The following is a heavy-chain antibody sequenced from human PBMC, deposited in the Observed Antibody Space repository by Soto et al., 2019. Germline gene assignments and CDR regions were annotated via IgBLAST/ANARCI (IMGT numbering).Heavy chain of an antibody. CDR1: GFTFSSYG. CDR2: ISYDGSNK. J-gene: IGHJ6*02. V-gene: IGHV3-30*18. Sequence: QVQLVESGGGVVQPGRSLRLSCAASGFTFSSYGMHWVRQAPGKGLEWVAVISYDGSNKYYADSVKGRFTISRDNSKNTLYLQMNSLRAEDTAVYYCAKDESTQQLVPFYYYYGMDVWGQGTTVTVSS. CDR3: AKDESTQQLVPFYYYYGMDV. D-gene: IGHD6-13*01.